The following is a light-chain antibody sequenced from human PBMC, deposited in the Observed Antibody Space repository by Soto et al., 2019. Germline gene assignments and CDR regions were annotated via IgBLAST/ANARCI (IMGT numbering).Light chain of an antibody. CDR2: LGS. J-gene: IGKJ1*01. CDR3: MQALQTPRT. V-gene: IGKV2-28*01. CDR1: QSLLHSNGNNY. Sequence: DIVMTQSPLSLPVTPGEPASISCRSSQSLLHSNGNNYLEWYLQKPGQSPQLLIYLGSSRASGVPDRFSGSGSGTDFTRKIRRVEAEDVGVYYGMQALQTPRTFGQGTQVEIK.